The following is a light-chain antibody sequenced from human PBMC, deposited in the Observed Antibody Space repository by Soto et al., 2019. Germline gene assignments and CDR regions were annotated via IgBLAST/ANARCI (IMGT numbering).Light chain of an antibody. V-gene: IGKV3-20*01. CDR1: QSLSSY. CDR2: GAS. Sequence: EIVLTQSPGTLSLSPGERATLSCRASQSLSSYLAWYQQKPGQAPRLLIYGASSRATGIPDRFSGSGSGTDFTLTISRLEPEDFAVYYCRQYGSSPSYTFGQGTMLEIK. CDR3: RQYGSSPSYT. J-gene: IGKJ2*01.